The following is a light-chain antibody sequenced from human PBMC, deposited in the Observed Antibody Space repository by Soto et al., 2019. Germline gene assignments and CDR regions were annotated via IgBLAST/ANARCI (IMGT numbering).Light chain of an antibody. J-gene: IGKJ3*01. CDR3: QQYGNSPLAIT. CDR1: QSVSSNY. CDR2: GAS. V-gene: IGKV3-20*01. Sequence: IVLTQSPGTLSLSPGERATLSCRASQSVSSNYLAWYQQKPGQAPRLLIYGASSRAIGIPDRFSGSGSGTDFTLTISRLEPEDSAVYYCQQYGNSPLAITFGPGTKVEIK.